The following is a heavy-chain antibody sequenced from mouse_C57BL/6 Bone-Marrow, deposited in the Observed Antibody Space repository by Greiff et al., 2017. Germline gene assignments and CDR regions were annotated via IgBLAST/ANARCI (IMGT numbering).Heavy chain of an antibody. J-gene: IGHJ2*01. V-gene: IGHV1-69*01. CDR1: GYTFTSYW. D-gene: IGHD1-1*01. CDR2: IDPSDSYT. CDR3: ASSLIYYYGSSYDY. Sequence: VQLQQPGAEPVMPGASVKLSCKASGYTFTSYWMHWVKQRPGQGLEWIGEIDPSDSYTNYNQKFKGKSTLTVDKSSSTAYMQLSSLTSEDSAVYCCASSLIYYYGSSYDYWGQGTTLTVSS.